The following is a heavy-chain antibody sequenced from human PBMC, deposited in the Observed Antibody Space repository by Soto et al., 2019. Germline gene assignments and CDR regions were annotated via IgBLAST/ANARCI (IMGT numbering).Heavy chain of an antibody. V-gene: IGHV4-59*01. CDR2: IYYSGST. J-gene: IGHJ4*02. CDR1: GGSISSYY. Sequence: RSLTCTVSGGSISSYYWSWIRQPPGKGLEWIGYIYYSGSTNYNPSLKSRVTISVDTSKNQFSLKLSSVTAADTAVYYCARSMYCTNGVCYYFDYWGQGTLVTVSS. CDR3: ARSMYCTNGVCYYFDY. D-gene: IGHD2-8*01.